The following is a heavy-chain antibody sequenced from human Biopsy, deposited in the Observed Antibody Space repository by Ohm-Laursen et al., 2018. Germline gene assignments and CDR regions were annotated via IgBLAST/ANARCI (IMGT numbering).Heavy chain of an antibody. CDR2: ISSSGNFM. Sequence: SLRLSCAASGFTFSPYTMTWVRQAPGKGLEWVSSISSSGNFMYYTDSVKGRFTISRDNAKNSLYLQMNSLRAEDTALYYRARIFLVGVTPGYGMDVWGQGTMVTVSS. J-gene: IGHJ6*02. CDR1: GFTFSPYT. D-gene: IGHD1-26*01. CDR3: ARIFLVGVTPGYGMDV. V-gene: IGHV3-21*01.